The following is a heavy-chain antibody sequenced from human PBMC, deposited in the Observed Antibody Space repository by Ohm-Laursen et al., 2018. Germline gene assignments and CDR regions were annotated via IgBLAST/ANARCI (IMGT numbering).Heavy chain of an antibody. CDR1: GFTFSSYA. CDR2: ISGNGDST. CDR3: HKHDYDDYAIDY. Sequence: SLRLSCAASGFTFSSYAMSWVRQAPGKGLEWVSAISGNGDSTYYADSVRGRFIISRDNSKNTLYLQMSSLRAEDTAIYYCHKHDYDDYAIDYWGQGTLVTVSS. V-gene: IGHV3-23*01. J-gene: IGHJ4*02. D-gene: IGHD4-17*01.